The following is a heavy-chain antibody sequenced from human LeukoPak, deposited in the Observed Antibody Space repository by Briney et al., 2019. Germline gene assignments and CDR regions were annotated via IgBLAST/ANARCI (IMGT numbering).Heavy chain of an antibody. J-gene: IGHJ4*02. V-gene: IGHV1-2*02. CDR1: GYTFTGYY. CDR3: ARPSSGRSASLGY. D-gene: IGHD6-19*01. CDR2: INPNSGGT. Sequence: ASVKVSCTASGYTFTGYYMHWVRQAPGQGLEWMGWINPNSGGTNYAQKFQGRVTMARDTSISTAYMELSRLRSDDTAVYYCARPSSGRSASLGYWGQGTLVTVSS.